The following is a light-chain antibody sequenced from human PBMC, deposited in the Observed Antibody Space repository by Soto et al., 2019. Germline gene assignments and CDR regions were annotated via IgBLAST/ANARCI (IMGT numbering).Light chain of an antibody. V-gene: IGKV4-1*01. J-gene: IGKJ1*01. CDR3: QQYYTTRT. CDR1: QRLLYSSTNKNY. Sequence: DIVMTQSPDSLAVSLGERATIKCKSSQRLLYSSTNKNYLAWYQQRPGQPPKLLIYWAPTRKSGVPDRFSGSGSGTDFTLTITSLQADDVAVYYCQQYYTTRTFGQGTKVEIK. CDR2: WAP.